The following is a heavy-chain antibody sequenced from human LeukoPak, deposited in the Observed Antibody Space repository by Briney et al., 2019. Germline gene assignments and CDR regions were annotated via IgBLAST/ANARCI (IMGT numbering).Heavy chain of an antibody. CDR2: IYYSGSI. CDR1: GGSISSYY. Sequence: PSETLSLTCTVSGGSISSYYWSWIRQPPGKGLEWIGYIYYSGSIKYNPSLKSRVTISVDTSKNQFSLKLSSVTAADTAVYYCARHELAAAGLNFDYWGQGTLVTVSS. V-gene: IGHV4-59*08. CDR3: ARHELAAAGLNFDY. J-gene: IGHJ4*02. D-gene: IGHD6-13*01.